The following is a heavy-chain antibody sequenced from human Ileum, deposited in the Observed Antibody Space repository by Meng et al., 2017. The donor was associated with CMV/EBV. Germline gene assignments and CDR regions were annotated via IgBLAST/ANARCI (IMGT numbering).Heavy chain of an antibody. CDR2: VSYDGNSQ. CDR3: LTSILGPTNY. V-gene: IGHV3-30-3*01. D-gene: IGHD1-26*01. J-gene: IGHJ4*02. CDR1: GFTFSGST. Sequence: GGSLRLPCAASGFTFSGSTLFWVRKSPGKGLEWLATVSYDGNSQYYADSVKGRFTVSRDNAKNTLYLQMSSLTSEDTSMYQCLTSILGPTNYWGQGALVTVSS.